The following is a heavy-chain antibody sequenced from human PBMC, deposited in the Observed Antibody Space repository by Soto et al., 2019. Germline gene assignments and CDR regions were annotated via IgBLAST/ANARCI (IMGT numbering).Heavy chain of an antibody. V-gene: IGHV3-23*01. Sequence: EVQLLESGGGLVQPGGSLRLSCAASGFTFSTYAMSWVRQAPGKGLEWVSVISGSDGSTYYADSVKGRFTMSRDNSKNTLYLQMNSLRAEDTAVYYCAKGYTSGWYVWFDPWGQGTLVTVSS. D-gene: IGHD6-19*01. CDR3: AKGYTSGWYVWFDP. CDR1: GFTFSTYA. J-gene: IGHJ5*02. CDR2: ISGSDGST.